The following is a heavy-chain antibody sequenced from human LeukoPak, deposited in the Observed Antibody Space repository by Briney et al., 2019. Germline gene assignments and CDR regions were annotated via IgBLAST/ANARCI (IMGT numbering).Heavy chain of an antibody. J-gene: IGHJ4*02. CDR3: TRSFSGYSDS. Sequence: SQTLSLTCAISGDSVSSNSAAWDWIRQSPSRGLEWLGRTYYRSKWFNGYAVSVKGRITINPDTSKDQFSLQLNSVTPEDTAVYYCTRSFSGYSDSWGQGTLVTVSS. V-gene: IGHV6-1*01. CDR1: GDSVSSNSAA. CDR2: TYYRSKWFN. D-gene: IGHD5-12*01.